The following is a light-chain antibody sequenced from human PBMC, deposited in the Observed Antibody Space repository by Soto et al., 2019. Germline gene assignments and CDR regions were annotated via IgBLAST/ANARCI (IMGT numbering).Light chain of an antibody. CDR1: QDIGND. CDR3: QQSYTTPIT. J-gene: IGKJ5*01. Sequence: DIQMTQSPSSLSASVGDRVTITCRASQDIGNDLGWYQQKPGKAPNLLVYAASSLQSGVPSRFTGSGSGTDFTLTISSLQPEDFATYFCQQSYTTPITFGQGTRLEIK. V-gene: IGKV1-39*01. CDR2: AAS.